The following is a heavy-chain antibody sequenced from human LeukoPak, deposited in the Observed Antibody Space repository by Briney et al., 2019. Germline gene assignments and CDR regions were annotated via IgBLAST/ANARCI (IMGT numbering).Heavy chain of an antibody. CDR3: ARHLRAVAGGRYFDC. Sequence: SETLSLTCTVSGGSISGYYWSWIRQPPGKGLEWIGYIYHNGGTNYNPSLQSRLTISVDPSKNQFSRKLSSVTAADRAGYSCARHLRAVAGGRYFDCWGQGTQVTVSS. CDR2: IYHNGGT. CDR1: GGSISGYY. V-gene: IGHV4-59*08. J-gene: IGHJ4*02. D-gene: IGHD6-19*01.